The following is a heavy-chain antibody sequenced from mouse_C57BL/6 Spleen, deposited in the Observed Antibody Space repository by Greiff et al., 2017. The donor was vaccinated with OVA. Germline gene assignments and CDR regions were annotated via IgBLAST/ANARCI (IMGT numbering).Heavy chain of an antibody. V-gene: IGHV5-16*01. D-gene: IGHD2-3*01. J-gene: IGHJ2*01. CDR1: GFTFSDYY. CDR2: INYDGSST. CDR3: ARERGIYDGLPFDY. Sequence: EVMLVESEGGLVQPGSSMKLSCTASGFTFSDYYLDWVRQVPEKGLEWVANINYDGSSTYYLYSLKSRFIISRDNAKNILYLQMISLKSEDTATYYLARERGIYDGLPFDYWGQGTTLTVSS.